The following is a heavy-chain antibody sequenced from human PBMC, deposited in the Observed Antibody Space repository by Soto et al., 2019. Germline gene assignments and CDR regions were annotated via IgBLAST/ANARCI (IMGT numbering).Heavy chain of an antibody. Sequence: QLQLQESGPGLVKPSETLSLTCTVSGGSISSSSYYWGWIRQPPGKGLEWIGSIYYSGSTYYNPSLKSRVTISVDTSKNQFSLKLSSVTAADTAVYYCARHGGVGGWQLVYGWFDPWGQGTLVTVSS. CDR1: GGSISSSSYY. CDR2: IYYSGST. CDR3: ARHGGVGGWQLVYGWFDP. J-gene: IGHJ5*02. V-gene: IGHV4-39*01. D-gene: IGHD6-6*01.